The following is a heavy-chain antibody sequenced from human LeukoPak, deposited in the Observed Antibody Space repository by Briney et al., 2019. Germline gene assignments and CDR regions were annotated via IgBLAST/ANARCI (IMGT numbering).Heavy chain of an antibody. CDR2: IYYSGST. CDR3: ARGNLTGYSNFDY. J-gene: IGHJ4*02. CDR1: GGSISSGGYY. Sequence: SQTLSLTCTVSGGSISSGGYYWIWIRQHPGKGLEWIGYIYYSGSTYYNPSLKSRVTISVDTSKNQFSLKLSSVTAADTAVYYCARGNLTGYSNFDYWGQGTLVTVSS. D-gene: IGHD3-9*01. V-gene: IGHV4-31*03.